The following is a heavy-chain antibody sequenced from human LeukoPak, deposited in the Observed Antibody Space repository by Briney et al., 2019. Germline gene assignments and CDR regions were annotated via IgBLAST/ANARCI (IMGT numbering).Heavy chain of an antibody. D-gene: IGHD1-14*01. CDR2: ISGSGGNT. J-gene: IGHJ3*02. Sequence: GGSLRLSCAASGFTFNNYAMNWVRQAPGKGLEWVSSISGSGGNTNYADSVKGRFTISRDNSKNTLYLQMNSLRAEDTAVYYCAKPARTDAFDIWGQGTMITVSS. CDR3: AKPARTDAFDI. CDR1: GFTFNNYA. V-gene: IGHV3-23*01.